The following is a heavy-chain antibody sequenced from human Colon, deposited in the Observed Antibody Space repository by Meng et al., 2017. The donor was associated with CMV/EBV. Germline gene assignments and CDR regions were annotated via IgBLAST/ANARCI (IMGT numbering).Heavy chain of an antibody. J-gene: IGHJ3*02. CDR2: IYSGGST. Sequence: GESLKISCAASGFTVSSNYMSWVRQAPGKGLEWVSVIYSGGSTYYADSVKGRFTISRDNSKNTLYLQMSSLRAEDTALYYCAKELVGQVQREQERGAFDIWGQGTTVTVSS. V-gene: IGHV3-53*01. D-gene: IGHD1-1*01. CDR3: AKELVGQVQREQERGAFDI. CDR1: GFTVSSNY.